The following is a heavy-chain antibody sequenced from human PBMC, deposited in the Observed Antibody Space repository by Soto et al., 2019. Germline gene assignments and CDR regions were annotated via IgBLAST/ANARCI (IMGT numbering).Heavy chain of an antibody. Sequence: QVQLVESGGGVVQPGRSLRLSCAASGFSFSNYGMHWVRQAPGKGLEWVAVISYDGSNKYYADSVKGRLTISRDNPKNTLYVQMNSLRPEDTAVYYCAKQGLGYCSSTSCYYDYWGQGTLVTVSS. V-gene: IGHV3-30*18. CDR1: GFSFSNYG. J-gene: IGHJ4*02. D-gene: IGHD2-2*01. CDR3: AKQGLGYCSSTSCYYDY. CDR2: ISYDGSNK.